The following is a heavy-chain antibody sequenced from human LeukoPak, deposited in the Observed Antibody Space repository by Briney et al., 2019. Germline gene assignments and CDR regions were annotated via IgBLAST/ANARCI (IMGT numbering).Heavy chain of an antibody. D-gene: IGHD6-19*01. J-gene: IGHJ4*02. Sequence: GGSLRLSCAVSGFTFNSYAMTWVRQAPGKGLEWVSFISGNGVSTYYADSVKGRFTISRDNSKNTLYLQMNSLRAEDTAVYYCAKGRGSGWAMFDYWGQGTLVTVSS. CDR1: GFTFNSYA. CDR2: ISGNGVST. V-gene: IGHV3-23*01. CDR3: AKGRGSGWAMFDY.